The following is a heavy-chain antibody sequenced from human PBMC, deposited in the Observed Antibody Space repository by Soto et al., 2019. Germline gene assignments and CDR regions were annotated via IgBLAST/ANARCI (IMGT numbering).Heavy chain of an antibody. D-gene: IGHD3-3*01. J-gene: IGHJ6*03. CDR2: MNPNSGNT. CDR3: ARGSHYDFWSGYYFRYYMDV. Sequence: ASVKVSCKACGYTFTSYALHWVRQATGQRLEWMGWMNPNSGNTSYAQKFQGRVTMTRNTSISTAYMELSSLRSEDTAVYYCARGSHYDFWSGYYFRYYMDVWGKGTTVTVSS. V-gene: IGHV1-8*02. CDR1: GYTFTSYA.